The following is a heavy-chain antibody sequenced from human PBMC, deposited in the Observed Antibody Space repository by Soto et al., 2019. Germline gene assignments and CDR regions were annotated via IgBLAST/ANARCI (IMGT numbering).Heavy chain of an antibody. CDR2: ISSSGSTI. D-gene: IGHD2-15*01. CDR3: VREGGLYCSGGSCPPL. V-gene: IGHV3-48*03. Sequence: EVQLVESGGGLVQPGGSLRLSCAASGFTFSSYEMNWVRQAPGKGLEWVSYISSSGSTIYYADSVKGRLTISRDNAKNSLYLQMNSLRAEDTAVYYCVREGGLYCSGGSCPPLWGQGTLVTVSS. J-gene: IGHJ4*02. CDR1: GFTFSSYE.